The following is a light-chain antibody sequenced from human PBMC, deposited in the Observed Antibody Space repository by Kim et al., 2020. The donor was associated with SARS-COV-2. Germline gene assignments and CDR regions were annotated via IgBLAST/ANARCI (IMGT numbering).Light chain of an antibody. Sequence: DIQMAQSPSSLSASVGDRVTITCRAGQDIKNYLAWYRQKPGKVPEVLIYAASILQSGVPSRISGSGSGTDFTLTINSLQPEDVATYYCQKYNSAPWTFGQGTKVDIK. J-gene: IGKJ1*01. CDR3: QKYNSAPWT. CDR1: QDIKNY. CDR2: AAS. V-gene: IGKV1-27*01.